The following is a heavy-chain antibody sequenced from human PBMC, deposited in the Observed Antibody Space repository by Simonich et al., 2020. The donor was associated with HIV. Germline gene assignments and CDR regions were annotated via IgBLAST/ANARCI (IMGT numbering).Heavy chain of an antibody. CDR1: GGSISSSSYY. Sequence: QLQLQESGPGLVKPSETLSLTCTVSGGSISSSSYYWGWIRQPPGKGLEWIGSIYHSVSTYYNPSLKSRVTISVDTSKNQFSLKLSSVTAADTAVYYCASPRMVAARPFDYWGQGTLVTVSS. J-gene: IGHJ4*02. CDR3: ASPRMVAARPFDY. CDR2: IYHSVST. D-gene: IGHD6-6*01. V-gene: IGHV4-39*07.